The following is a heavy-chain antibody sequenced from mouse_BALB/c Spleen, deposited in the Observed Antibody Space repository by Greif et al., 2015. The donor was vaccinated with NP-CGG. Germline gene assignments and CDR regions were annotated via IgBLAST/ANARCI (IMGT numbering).Heavy chain of an antibody. D-gene: IGHD5-5*01. Sequence: QVQLQQSGAELAKPGASVKMSCKASGYTFTSYWMHWVKQRPGQGLEWIGYINPSTGYTEYNQKFKDKATLTADKSSSTAYMQLSSLTSEDSAVYYCASLPLAYWGQGTLVTVSA. CDR1: GYTFTSYW. CDR3: ASLPLAY. V-gene: IGHV1-7*01. J-gene: IGHJ3*01. CDR2: INPSTGYT.